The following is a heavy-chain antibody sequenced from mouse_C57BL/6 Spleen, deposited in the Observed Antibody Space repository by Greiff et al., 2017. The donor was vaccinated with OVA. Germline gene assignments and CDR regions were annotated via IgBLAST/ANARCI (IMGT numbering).Heavy chain of an antibody. CDR3: AREELFRDY. CDR1: GYTFTDYY. Sequence: EVQLQQSGPELVKPGASVKISCKASGYTFTDYYMNWVKQSHGKSLEWIGDINPNNGGTSYNQKFKGKATLTVDKSSSTAYMELRSLTSEDSAVYYCAREELFRDYWGQGTTLTVSS. D-gene: IGHD1-1*01. V-gene: IGHV1-26*01. CDR2: INPNNGGT. J-gene: IGHJ2*01.